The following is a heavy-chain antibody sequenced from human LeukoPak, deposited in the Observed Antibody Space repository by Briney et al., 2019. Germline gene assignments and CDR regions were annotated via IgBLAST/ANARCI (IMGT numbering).Heavy chain of an antibody. CDR1: GFTFGDYA. CDR2: ISSSSSYI. CDR3: ARDRRSPYSSGWFDAFDI. D-gene: IGHD6-19*01. V-gene: IGHV3-21*01. Sequence: PGGSLRLSCLGSGFTFGDYAMSWFRQAPGKGLEWVSSISSSSSYIYYADSVKGRFTISRDNAKNSLYLQMNSLRAEDTAVYYCARDRRSPYSSGWFDAFDIWGQGTMVTVSS. J-gene: IGHJ3*02.